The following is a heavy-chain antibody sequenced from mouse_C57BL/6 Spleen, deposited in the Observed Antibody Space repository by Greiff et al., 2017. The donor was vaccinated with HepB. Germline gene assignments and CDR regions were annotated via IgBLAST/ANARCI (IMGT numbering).Heavy chain of an antibody. J-gene: IGHJ3*01. CDR2: ISDGGSYT. CDR1: GFTFSSYA. Sequence: EVQGVESGGGLVKPGGSLKLSCAASGFTFSSYAMSWVRQTPEKRLEWVATISDGGSYTYYPDNVKGRFTISRDNAKNNLYLQMSHLKSEDTAMYYCARRGGYGSSLFAYWGQGTLVTVSA. D-gene: IGHD1-1*01. V-gene: IGHV5-4*03. CDR3: ARRGGYGSSLFAY.